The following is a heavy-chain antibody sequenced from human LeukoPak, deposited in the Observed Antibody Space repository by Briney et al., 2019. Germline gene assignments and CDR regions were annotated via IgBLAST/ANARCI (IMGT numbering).Heavy chain of an antibody. J-gene: IGHJ3*02. Sequence: SETLSLTCAVYGGSFSDYYWSWIRQPPGKGLEWIGEIVHSGNTKYNPSLKSRVTISVDTSKNQFSLNLTSVTAADTAVDYCARFGSSTWYKGVLDIWGQGTMVSVAS. V-gene: IGHV4-34*12. CDR3: ARFGSSTWYKGVLDI. CDR1: GGSFSDYY. D-gene: IGHD6-13*01. CDR2: IVHSGNT.